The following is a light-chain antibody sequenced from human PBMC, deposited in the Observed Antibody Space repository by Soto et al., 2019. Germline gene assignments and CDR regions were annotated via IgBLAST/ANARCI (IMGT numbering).Light chain of an antibody. V-gene: IGLV7-46*01. Sequence: QSVVTQEPSVTVSPGGTVTLTCGSSTGAVTSGHFPFWFQQKPGQAPRTLIHDTSDTYSWTPARFSGSLLGDKAALTLSGAQPEDEADYYCLLSYGGARVFGGGTKLTVL. CDR2: DTS. CDR1: TGAVTSGHF. J-gene: IGLJ2*01. CDR3: LLSYGGARV.